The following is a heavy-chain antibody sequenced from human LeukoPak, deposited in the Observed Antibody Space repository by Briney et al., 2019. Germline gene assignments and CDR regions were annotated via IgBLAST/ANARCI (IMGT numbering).Heavy chain of an antibody. Sequence: ASVKVSCKASGYTFTTYGISWVRQAPGQGLEWMGWISAFNGNTNYAQNLQGRVTMTTDTPTSTAYMELRSLRSDDTAVYFCARGTPGSYLGYWGQGTLVTVSS. D-gene: IGHD3-10*01. CDR1: GYTFTTYG. CDR3: ARGTPGSYLGY. J-gene: IGHJ4*02. CDR2: ISAFNGNT. V-gene: IGHV1-18*01.